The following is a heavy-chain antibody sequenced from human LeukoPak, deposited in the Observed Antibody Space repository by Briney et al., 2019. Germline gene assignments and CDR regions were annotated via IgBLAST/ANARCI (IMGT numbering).Heavy chain of an antibody. CDR1: GFTFSSHW. Sequence: PGGSLRLSCAASGFTFSSHWMGWVRQAPGKGLEWVAEIKQDGSEKYYVDSAKGRFTISRDNAKNSLYLQMNSLRPEDTAVYYCARAPAAARPYYFDYWGQGTLVTVSS. J-gene: IGHJ4*02. CDR2: IKQDGSEK. CDR3: ARAPAAARPYYFDY. D-gene: IGHD6-6*01. V-gene: IGHV3-7*01.